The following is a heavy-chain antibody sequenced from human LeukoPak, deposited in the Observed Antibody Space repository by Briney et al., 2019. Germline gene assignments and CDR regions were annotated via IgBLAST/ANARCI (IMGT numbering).Heavy chain of an antibody. D-gene: IGHD4-17*01. J-gene: IGHJ4*02. Sequence: GGSLRLSCEASGFTFSSYEMNWVRQAPGKGLEWVSYISSSGSTIYYADSVKGRFTISRDNAKNSLYLQMNSLRAEDTAVYYCARGWYGDYVSLFDYWGQGTLVTVSS. CDR2: ISSSGSTI. CDR3: ARGWYGDYVSLFDY. CDR1: GFTFSSYE. V-gene: IGHV3-48*03.